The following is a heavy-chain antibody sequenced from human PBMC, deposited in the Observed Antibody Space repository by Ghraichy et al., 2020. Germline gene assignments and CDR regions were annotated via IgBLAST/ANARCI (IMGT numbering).Heavy chain of an antibody. V-gene: IGHV5-51*01. CDR2: IYPGDSDT. CDR3: ARPARNDAFDI. Sequence: GGSLNISCKGSGYSFTSYWIGWVRQMPGKGLEWMGIIYPGDSDTRYSPSFQGQVTISADKSISTAYLQWSSLKASDTAMYYCARPARNDAFDIWGQGTMVTVSS. J-gene: IGHJ3*02. CDR1: GYSFTSYW.